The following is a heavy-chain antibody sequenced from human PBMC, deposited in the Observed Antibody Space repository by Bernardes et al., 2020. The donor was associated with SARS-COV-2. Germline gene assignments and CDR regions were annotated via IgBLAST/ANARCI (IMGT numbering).Heavy chain of an antibody. CDR1: GVSIGSYY. CDR3: ARDLSHLVRRGFDL. CDR2: IYYSGST. J-gene: IGHJ2*01. Sequence: SDALHLSCTFSGVSIGSYYWAWIRQPPGKGLEWIGHIYYSGSTNYNPSLKSRVTISVDRSQNQFSLNLSSVTPADTAVYYCARDLSHLVRRGFDLWGRGTLVTVSS. D-gene: IGHD3-10*01. V-gene: IGHV4-59*01.